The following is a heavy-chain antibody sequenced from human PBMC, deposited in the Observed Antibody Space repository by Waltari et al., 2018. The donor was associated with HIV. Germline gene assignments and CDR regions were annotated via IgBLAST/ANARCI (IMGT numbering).Heavy chain of an antibody. CDR1: GFTFSDYN. D-gene: IGHD4-17*01. CDR2: ISSDGSTI. CDR3: ARGGGYGDYRFDP. Sequence: EVQLVESGGGLVQPGGSLRLSCAVSGFTFSDYNMKWVRPAPGEGLEVVSCISSDGSTIYYAGSLKGRYTISRENAKNSLYLQMTSLRAEDTAVYYCARGGGYGDYRFDPWGQGTLVTVSS. J-gene: IGHJ5*02. V-gene: IGHV3-48*01.